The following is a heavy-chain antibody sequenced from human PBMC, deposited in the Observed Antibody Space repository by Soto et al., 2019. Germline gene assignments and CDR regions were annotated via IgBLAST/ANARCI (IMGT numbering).Heavy chain of an antibody. J-gene: IGHJ6*02. Sequence: PSETLSLTCTVSGGSISSYYWSWIRQPPGKGLEWIGYIYYSGSTNYNPSLKSRVTISADTSKNQFSLKLSSVTAADTAVYYCARLGQVVAATPYYGMDVWGQGTTVTVSS. D-gene: IGHD2-15*01. CDR3: ARLGQVVAATPYYGMDV. CDR2: IYYSGST. CDR1: GGSISSYY. V-gene: IGHV4-59*01.